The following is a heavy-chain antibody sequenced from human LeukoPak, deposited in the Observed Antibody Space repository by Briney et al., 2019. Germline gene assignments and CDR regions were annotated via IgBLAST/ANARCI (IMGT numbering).Heavy chain of an antibody. Sequence: GGSLRLSCAASGFTFSSYNMNWVRQAPGKGLEWVSYISSSGSTIYYADSVKGRFTISRDNAKNSLYLQMNSLRAEDTAVYYCARGFVSPANFDYWGQGTLVTVSS. V-gene: IGHV3-48*04. CDR2: ISSSGSTI. CDR3: ARGFVSPANFDY. CDR1: GFTFSSYN. J-gene: IGHJ4*02. D-gene: IGHD2-21*01.